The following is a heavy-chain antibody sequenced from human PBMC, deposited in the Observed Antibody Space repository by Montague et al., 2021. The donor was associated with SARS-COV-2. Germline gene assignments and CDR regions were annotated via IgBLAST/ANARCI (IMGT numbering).Heavy chain of an antibody. D-gene: IGHD6-19*01. CDR2: IYHSGST. CDR3: ARSRGNLQWPFYYYYGMDV. J-gene: IGHJ6*02. Sequence: SETLSLTCAVSGGSISSSNWWSWVRQPPGKGLEWIGEIYHSGSTNYNPSLKSRVTISVDKSKNQFSLKLSAVTAADTAVYYRARSRGNLQWPFYYYYGMDVWGQGTTVTVSS. V-gene: IGHV4-4*02. CDR1: GGSISSSNW.